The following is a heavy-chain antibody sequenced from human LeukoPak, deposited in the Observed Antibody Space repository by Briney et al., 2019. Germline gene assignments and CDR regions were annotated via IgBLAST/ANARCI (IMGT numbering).Heavy chain of an antibody. J-gene: IGHJ3*02. Sequence: GGSLRLSCAASGFTFSSYAMSWVRQAPGKGLEWVSAISGSGGSTHYADSVKGRFTISRDNSKNTLYLQMNSLRAEDTAVYYCAKAYSIAAAAPDAFDIWGQGTMVTVSS. D-gene: IGHD6-13*01. CDR1: GFTFSSYA. CDR2: ISGSGGST. V-gene: IGHV3-23*01. CDR3: AKAYSIAAAAPDAFDI.